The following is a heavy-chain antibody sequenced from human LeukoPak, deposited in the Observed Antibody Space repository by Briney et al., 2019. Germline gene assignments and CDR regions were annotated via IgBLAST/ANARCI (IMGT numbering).Heavy chain of an antibody. CDR2: ISSSSSYI. D-gene: IGHD2-15*01. Sequence: GGSLRLSCAASGFTFSSYSMNWVRQAPGKGLEWVSSISSSSSYIYYADSVKGRFTISRDNAKNSLYLQMNSLRAEDTAVYYCARGGSGPDDAFDIWGQGTMVTVSS. CDR3: ARGGSGPDDAFDI. V-gene: IGHV3-21*01. J-gene: IGHJ3*02. CDR1: GFTFSSYS.